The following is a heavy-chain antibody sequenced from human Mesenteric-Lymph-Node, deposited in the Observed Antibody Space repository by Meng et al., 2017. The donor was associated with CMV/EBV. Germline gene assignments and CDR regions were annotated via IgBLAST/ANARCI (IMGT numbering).Heavy chain of an antibody. V-gene: IGHV4-34*01. J-gene: IGHJ4*02. CDR3: ARGRGGWNDY. Sequence: LTCAVYGGSLSAYYWSWIRQPPGKGLEWIGEINPSGSTNYNPSLKSRISMSVDTSKNQFSLKLSSVTAADTAVYFCARGRGGWNDYWGQGTLVTVSS. CDR1: GGSLSAYY. CDR2: INPSGST. D-gene: IGHD1-1*01.